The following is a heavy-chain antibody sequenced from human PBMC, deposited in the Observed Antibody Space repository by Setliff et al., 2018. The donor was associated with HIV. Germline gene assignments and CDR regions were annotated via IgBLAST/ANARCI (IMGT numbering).Heavy chain of an antibody. Sequence: LSLTCSVSGGSISTNYYYWSWIRQHPGKGLEWIGCIYNSGTTFYNPSLESRLIMSVDPSKNQFSLKLTSVTAADTAVYYCARGRYFRDISDSLFDFWGQGTLVTVSS. D-gene: IGHD2-21*01. CDR2: IYNSGTT. V-gene: IGHV4-31*03. CDR1: GGSISTNYYY. CDR3: ARGRYFRDISDSLFDF. J-gene: IGHJ4*02.